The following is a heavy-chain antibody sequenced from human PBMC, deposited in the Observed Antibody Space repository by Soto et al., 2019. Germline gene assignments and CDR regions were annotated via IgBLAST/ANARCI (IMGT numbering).Heavy chain of an antibody. CDR2: IIPIFGTA. CDR3: GRGYYYDSSGYSAPFNY. CDR1: GGTFSSYA. J-gene: IGHJ4*02. V-gene: IGHV1-69*13. D-gene: IGHD3-22*01. Sequence: ASVKVSCKASGGTFSSYAISWVRQAPGQGLEWMGGIIPIFGTANYAQKFQGRVTITADESTSTAYMELSSLRSEDTAVYYCGRGYYYDSSGYSAPFNYWGQGTLVTVSS.